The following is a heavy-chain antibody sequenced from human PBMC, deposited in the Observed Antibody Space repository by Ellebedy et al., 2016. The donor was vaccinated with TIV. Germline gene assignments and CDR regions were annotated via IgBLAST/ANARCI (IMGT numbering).Heavy chain of an antibody. CDR2: ISDSGGNI. D-gene: IGHD3-3*01. Sequence: GESLKISCAASGFTFSSYAMSWVRQAPGKGLEWVSDISDSGGNIYYADSVKGRFTISRDNSKNTLYLQMNSLRAEDTAVYYCAKRREDDFWSGYPYFDYWGQGTLVTVSS. CDR3: AKRREDDFWSGYPYFDY. J-gene: IGHJ4*02. V-gene: IGHV3-23*01. CDR1: GFTFSSYA.